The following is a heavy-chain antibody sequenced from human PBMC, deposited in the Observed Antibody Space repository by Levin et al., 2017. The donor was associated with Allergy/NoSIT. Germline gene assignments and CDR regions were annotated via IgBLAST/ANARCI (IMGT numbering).Heavy chain of an antibody. CDR2: IYYSGST. CDR3: ARAALAVADYGYNWFDP. V-gene: IGHV4-59*01. J-gene: IGHJ5*02. CDR1: GGSISSYY. D-gene: IGHD6-19*01. Sequence: MSSETLSLTCTVSGGSISSYYWSWIRQPPGKGLEWIGYIYYSGSTNYNPSLKSRVTISVDTSKNQFSLKLSSVTAADTAVYYCARAALAVADYGYNWFDPWGQGTLVTVSS.